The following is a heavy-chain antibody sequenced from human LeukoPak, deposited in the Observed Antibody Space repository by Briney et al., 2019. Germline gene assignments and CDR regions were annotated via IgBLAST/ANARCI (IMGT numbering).Heavy chain of an antibody. V-gene: IGHV1-8*01. CDR3: ARALSWTTESYYYMDV. CDR1: GYTFSSYD. J-gene: IGHJ6*03. CDR2: MNPNSGNT. D-gene: IGHD3/OR15-3a*01. Sequence: ASVKVSSKASGYTFSSYDINWVRRSTGQGLEWMGWMNPNSGNTGYAQKFQGRVTMTKNTSITTAYMELSSLRSEDTAVYYCARALSWTTESYYYMDVWGKGTTVTVSS.